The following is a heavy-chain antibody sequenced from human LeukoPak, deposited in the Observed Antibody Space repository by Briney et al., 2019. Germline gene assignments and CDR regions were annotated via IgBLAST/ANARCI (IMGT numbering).Heavy chain of an antibody. CDR3: ARCYSGSYYWFDP. D-gene: IGHD1-26*01. Sequence: GASVKVSCKASGGTFSSYAISWVRQAPGQGLEWMGGIIPIFGTANYAQKFQGRVTITADESTGTAYMELSSLRSEDTAVYYCARCYSGSYYWFDPWGQGTLVSVSS. CDR2: IIPIFGTA. V-gene: IGHV1-69*13. J-gene: IGHJ5*02. CDR1: GGTFSSYA.